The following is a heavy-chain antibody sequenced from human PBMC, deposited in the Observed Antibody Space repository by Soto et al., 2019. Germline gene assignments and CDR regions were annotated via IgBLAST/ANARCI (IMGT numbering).Heavy chain of an antibody. J-gene: IGHJ4*02. CDR1: GGSISSSSYY. CDR2: IYYSGST. D-gene: IGHD4-17*01. Sequence: PSETLSLTCTVSGGSISSSSYYWGWIRQPPGKGLEWIGSIYYSGSTYYNPSLKSRVTISVDTSKNQFSLKLSSVTAADTAVEYCARYYGDLNPDYFDYWGQGTLVT. V-gene: IGHV4-39*01. CDR3: ARYYGDLNPDYFDY.